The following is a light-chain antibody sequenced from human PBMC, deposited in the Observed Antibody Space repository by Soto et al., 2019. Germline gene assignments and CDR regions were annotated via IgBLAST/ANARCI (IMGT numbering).Light chain of an antibody. V-gene: IGKV3-15*01. CDR2: GAS. CDR1: QSVSSN. CDR3: QHYGRSPIT. Sequence: EIVMTQSPATLSVSPGERATLSCRASQSVSSNLAWYQQKPGQAPRLLIYGASTRATGIPARFSGSGSGTEFTLTISSLQSEDFAVYYCQHYGRSPITFGQGTRLEIK. J-gene: IGKJ5*01.